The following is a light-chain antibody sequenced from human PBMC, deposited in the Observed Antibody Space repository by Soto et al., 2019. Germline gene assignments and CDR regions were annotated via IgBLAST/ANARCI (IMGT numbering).Light chain of an antibody. J-gene: IGLJ3*02. Sequence: QSVLTQPASVSGSPGQSITISCTGTSSDVGGYNFVSWYQQHPGKAPRLMIYEVSNRPSGVSDRFSGSKSGNTASLTISGLQAEDEADYYCSSYTLCSTLVLFGGGTKLTVL. CDR3: SSYTLCSTLVL. V-gene: IGLV2-14*01. CDR1: SSDVGGYNF. CDR2: EVS.